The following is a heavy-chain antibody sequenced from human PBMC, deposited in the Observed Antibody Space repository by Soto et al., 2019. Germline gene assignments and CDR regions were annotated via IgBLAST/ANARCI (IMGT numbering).Heavy chain of an antibody. CDR1: GFTFSSYG. CDR3: AKLPYYYDDSAYSRTSGGEDH. CDR2: ISYDGSNK. J-gene: IGHJ4*02. Sequence: PGGSLRLSCAASGFTFSSYGMHWVRQAPGKGLEWVAVISYDGSNKYYGDSVKGRFTISRDNSKKTLYLQMNSLRAEDTAVYYCAKLPYYYDDSAYSRTSGGEDHWGQGTLVTVSS. V-gene: IGHV3-30*18. D-gene: IGHD3-22*01.